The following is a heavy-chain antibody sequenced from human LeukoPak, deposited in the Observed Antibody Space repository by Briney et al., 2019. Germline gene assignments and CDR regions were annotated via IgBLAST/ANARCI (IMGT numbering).Heavy chain of an antibody. CDR3: ARGNKRWLQSASDY. Sequence: PSETLSLTCTVSGGSISSYYWSWIRQPAVKGLEWIGRIYTSGSTNYNPSLKSRVTISVDTSKNQFSLKLSSVTAADTAVYYCARGNKRWLQSASDYWGQGTLVTVSS. J-gene: IGHJ4*02. D-gene: IGHD5-24*01. CDR2: IYTSGST. CDR1: GGSISSYY. V-gene: IGHV4-4*07.